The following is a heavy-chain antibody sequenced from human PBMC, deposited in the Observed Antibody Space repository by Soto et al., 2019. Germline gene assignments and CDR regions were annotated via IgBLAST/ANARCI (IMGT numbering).Heavy chain of an antibody. CDR1: GFTFSNAW. D-gene: IGHD1-26*01. V-gene: IGHV3-15*01. CDR3: TTDSRVAANFDY. Sequence: GGSLRLSCAASGFTFSNAWMSWVRQAPGKGLEWVGRIKSKTDGGTTDYAAPVKGRFTISRDDSKNTLYLQMNSLKTEDTAVYYCTTDSRVAANFDYWGQGTLVTVSS. J-gene: IGHJ4*02. CDR2: IKSKTDGGTT.